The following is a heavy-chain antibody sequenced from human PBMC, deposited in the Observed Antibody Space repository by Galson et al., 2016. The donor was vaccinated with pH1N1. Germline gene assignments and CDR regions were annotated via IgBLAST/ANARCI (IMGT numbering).Heavy chain of an antibody. CDR1: GYTFTDNF. J-gene: IGHJ4*02. D-gene: IGHD3-3*01. Sequence: SVKVSCKASGYTFTDNFIHWVRQTPGQGLEWLGWINPDSGGTNCAQSFNDRVTMTRDTSINTIFMQLSSLRSDDTAIYFCARILSTDYDFWSSYNLPFDLWGQGTLVTVSS. CDR3: ARILSTDYDFWSSYNLPFDL. V-gene: IGHV1-2*02. CDR2: INPDSGGT.